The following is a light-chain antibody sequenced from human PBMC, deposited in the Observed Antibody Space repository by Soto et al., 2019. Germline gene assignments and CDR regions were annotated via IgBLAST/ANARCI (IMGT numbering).Light chain of an antibody. V-gene: IGLV2-14*03. Sequence: QSVLTQPASVSGSPEQSITISCTGTSNDVGGYNYVSWYQQHPGKAPKLMIYDVSNRPSGVSNRFSGSKSDNTASLTISGLQADDEADYYCSSFTPTSALVFGTGTKVTVL. CDR2: DVS. J-gene: IGLJ1*01. CDR3: SSFTPTSALV. CDR1: SNDVGGYNY.